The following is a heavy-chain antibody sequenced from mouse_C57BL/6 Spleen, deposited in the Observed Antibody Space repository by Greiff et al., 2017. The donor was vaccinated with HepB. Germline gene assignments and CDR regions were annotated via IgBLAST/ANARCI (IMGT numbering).Heavy chain of an antibody. CDR2: IHPNSGST. D-gene: IGHD1-1*01. CDR3: ARSDYYGYAMDY. CDR1: GYTFTSYW. J-gene: IGHJ4*01. Sequence: QVQLQQSGAELVKPGASVKLSCKASGYTFTSYWMHWVKQRPGQGLEWIGMIHPNSGSTNYNEKFKSKATLTVDKSSSTAYMQLSSLTYEDSAVYYCARSDYYGYAMDYWGQGTSVTVSS. V-gene: IGHV1-64*01.